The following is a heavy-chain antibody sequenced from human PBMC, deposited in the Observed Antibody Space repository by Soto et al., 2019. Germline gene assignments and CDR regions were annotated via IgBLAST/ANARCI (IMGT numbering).Heavy chain of an antibody. V-gene: IGHV1-18*01. D-gene: IGHD3-22*01. CDR2: ISAYNGNT. CDR3: ARERTYYYDSSGYDRGAFDI. CDR1: GYTFTSYG. J-gene: IGHJ3*02. Sequence: VASVKVSCKASGYTFTSYGISWVRQAPGQGLEWMGWISAYNGNTNYAQKLQGRVTMTTDTSTSTAYMELRSLRSDDTAVYYCARERTYYYDSSGYDRGAFDIWGQGTMVTVSS.